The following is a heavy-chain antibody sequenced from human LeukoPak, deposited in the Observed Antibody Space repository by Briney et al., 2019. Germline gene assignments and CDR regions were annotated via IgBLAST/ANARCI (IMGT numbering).Heavy chain of an antibody. CDR2: ISGSGGST. CDR1: GFTFSNYA. D-gene: IGHD5-12*01. J-gene: IGHJ4*02. CDR3: AKDPRITSGYDLY. Sequence: GGSLRLSCAAFGFTFSNYAMSWVRQAPGKGLEWVSAISGSGGSTYYADSVKGRFTISRDNSKNTLYLQMNSLRAEDTAVYYCAKDPRITSGYDLYWGQGTLVTVSS. V-gene: IGHV3-23*01.